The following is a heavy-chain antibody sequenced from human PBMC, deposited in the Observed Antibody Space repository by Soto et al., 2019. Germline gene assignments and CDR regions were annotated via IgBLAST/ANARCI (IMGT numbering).Heavy chain of an antibody. Sequence: ASVKVSCKASGYTFTGYYMHWVRQAPGQGLEWMGWINPNSGGTNYAQKFQGWVTMTRDTSISTAYMELSRLRSDGTAVYYCARPLAYCGGDCYSLGYWGQGTLVTVS. CDR2: INPNSGGT. CDR1: GYTFTGYY. V-gene: IGHV1-2*04. CDR3: ARPLAYCGGDCYSLGY. D-gene: IGHD2-21*02. J-gene: IGHJ4*02.